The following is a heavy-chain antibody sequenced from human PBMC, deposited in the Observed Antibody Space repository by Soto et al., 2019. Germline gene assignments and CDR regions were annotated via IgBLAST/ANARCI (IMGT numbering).Heavy chain of an antibody. CDR1: GFTFTSSA. CDR3: AREVAHYDILTGYPGFDY. Sequence: AASVKVSCKASGFTFTSSAMQWVRQARGQRLEWIGWIVVGSGNTNYAQKFQERVTITRDMSTSTAYMELSSLRSEDTAVYYCAREVAHYDILTGYPGFDYWGQGTLVTVSS. D-gene: IGHD3-9*01. J-gene: IGHJ4*02. CDR2: IVVGSGNT. V-gene: IGHV1-58*02.